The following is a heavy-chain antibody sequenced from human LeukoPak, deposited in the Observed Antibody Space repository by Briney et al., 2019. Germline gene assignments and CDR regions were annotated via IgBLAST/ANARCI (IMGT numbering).Heavy chain of an antibody. CDR1: GGSIRSYY. Sequence: SETLSLTCTVSGGSIRSYYWSWIRQPPGKGLEWIGYTFYNGGTNYNPSLKSRVTISVDTSKSQFSLKMSSVTAADTAVYYCAGRASGTRGHYYYYGMDVWGQGTTVIVSS. CDR2: TFYNGGT. CDR3: AGRASGTRGHYYYYGMDV. D-gene: IGHD1-1*01. J-gene: IGHJ6*02. V-gene: IGHV4-59*08.